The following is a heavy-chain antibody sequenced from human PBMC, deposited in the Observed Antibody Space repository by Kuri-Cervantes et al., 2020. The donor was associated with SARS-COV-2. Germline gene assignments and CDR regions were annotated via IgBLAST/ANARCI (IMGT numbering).Heavy chain of an antibody. V-gene: IGHV3-30-3*01. Sequence: GGSLRLSCAASGFIFSSYAMHWVRQAPGKGLEWVAVISYDGGNKYYADSVKGRFTISRDNSKNTLYLQMNSLRAEDTAVYYCARTLGEDIVVVPVATFDYWGQGTLVTVSS. CDR2: ISYDGGNK. CDR3: ARTLGEDIVVVPVATFDY. J-gene: IGHJ4*02. D-gene: IGHD2-2*01. CDR1: GFIFSSYA.